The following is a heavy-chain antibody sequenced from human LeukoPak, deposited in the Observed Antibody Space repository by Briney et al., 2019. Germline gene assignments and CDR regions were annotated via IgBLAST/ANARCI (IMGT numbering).Heavy chain of an antibody. CDR2: IWYDESNK. D-gene: IGHD3-10*01. V-gene: IGHV3-33*01. Sequence: GRSLRLSCAASGFTFSSYGMHWVRQAPGKGLEWVAVIWYDESNKYYADSVKGRFTISRDNSKNTLYLQMNSLRAEDTAVYYCARDPTWFGESNYYFDYWGQGTLVTVSS. J-gene: IGHJ4*02. CDR3: ARDPTWFGESNYYFDY. CDR1: GFTFSSYG.